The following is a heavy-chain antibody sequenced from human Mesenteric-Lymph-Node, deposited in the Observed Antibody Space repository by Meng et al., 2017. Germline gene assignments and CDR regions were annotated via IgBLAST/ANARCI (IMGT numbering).Heavy chain of an antibody. D-gene: IGHD6-19*01. V-gene: IGHV4-31*03. Sequence: LQEAGPGLVKPSQPLSLTRPVSGGSVSSGGYCWTWIRQHPGKGLEWFGHIYYSGSTFYNPSLKRRVIISIDTSKNQFSLNLRSVTAADTAVYYCARVSSGWDYFDYWGQGTLVTVSS. J-gene: IGHJ4*02. CDR3: ARVSSGWDYFDY. CDR2: IYYSGST. CDR1: GGSVSSGGYC.